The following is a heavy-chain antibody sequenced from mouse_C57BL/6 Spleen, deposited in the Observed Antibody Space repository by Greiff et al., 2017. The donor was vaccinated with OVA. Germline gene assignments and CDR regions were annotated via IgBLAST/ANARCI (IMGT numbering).Heavy chain of an antibody. CDR3: ARLGLQTAQAAWFAY. CDR1: GYAFSSYW. V-gene: IGHV1-80*01. D-gene: IGHD3-2*02. Sequence: QVQLKESGAELVKPGASVKISCKASGYAFSSYWMNWVKQRPGKGLEWIGQIYPGDGDTNYNGKFKGKATLTADKSSSTAYMQLSSLTSEDSAVYFCARLGLQTAQAAWFAYWGQGTLVTVSA. CDR2: IYPGDGDT. J-gene: IGHJ3*01.